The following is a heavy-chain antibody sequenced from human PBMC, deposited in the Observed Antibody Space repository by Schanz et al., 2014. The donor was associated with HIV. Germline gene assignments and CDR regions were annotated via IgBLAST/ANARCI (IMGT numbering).Heavy chain of an antibody. CDR2: IIPILGTA. CDR1: GDTFSSYA. CDR3: ARSAGFCSGGSCPPRWFDP. D-gene: IGHD2-15*01. Sequence: QVQLVQSGAEVKKPGSSVKVSCKASGDTFSSYAISWVRQAPGQGLEWMGGIIPILGTANYAQKFQGRVTIIADESTSSAYMDLTSLRFEDTAVYYCARSAGFCSGGSCPPRWFDPWGQGTLVSVSS. V-gene: IGHV1-69*01. J-gene: IGHJ5*02.